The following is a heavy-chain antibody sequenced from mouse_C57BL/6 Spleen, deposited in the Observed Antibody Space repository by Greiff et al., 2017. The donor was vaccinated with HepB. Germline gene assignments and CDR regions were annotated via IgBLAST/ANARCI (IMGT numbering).Heavy chain of an antibody. CDR1: GYTFTSYW. CDR3: ARRGGYETWFAY. D-gene: IGHD2-2*01. V-gene: IGHV1-61*01. J-gene: IGHJ3*01. Sequence: VQLQQPGAELVRPGSSVKLSCKASGYTFTSYWMDWVKQRPGQGLEWIGNIYPSDSETHYNQKFKDKATLTVDKSSSTAYMQLSSLTSEDSAVYYCARRGGYETWFAYWGQGTLVTVSA. CDR2: IYPSDSET.